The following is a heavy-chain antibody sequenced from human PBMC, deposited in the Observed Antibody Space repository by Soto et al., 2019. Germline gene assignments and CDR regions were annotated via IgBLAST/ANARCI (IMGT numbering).Heavy chain of an antibody. CDR1: GGTFSNYA. J-gene: IGHJ6*02. V-gene: IGHV1-69*13. Sequence: SVKVSCKASGGTFSNYAISWVRQAPGQGLEWVGGIIPMFGTSNYAQNFQGRVSITADESTSTAYMELSSLRSEDTAVYHCARGVRTGFYGMDVWGQGTTVTVSS. D-gene: IGHD3-10*01. CDR3: ARGVRTGFYGMDV. CDR2: IIPMFGTS.